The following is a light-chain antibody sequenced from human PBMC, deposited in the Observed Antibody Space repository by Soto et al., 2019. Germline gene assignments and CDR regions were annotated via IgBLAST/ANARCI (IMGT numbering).Light chain of an antibody. CDR3: TSFAGMNNFVI. J-gene: IGLJ2*01. CDR1: NRDVGGYNY. Sequence: QSALTQPPSASGSPGQSVTISCTGTNRDVGGYNYVSWYQQNPGRAPKLIIYDVFKRPSGVPERFSGSKSGNTASLTVSGLQAEDEADYYCTSFAGMNNFVIFGGGTKLIVL. V-gene: IGLV2-8*01. CDR2: DVF.